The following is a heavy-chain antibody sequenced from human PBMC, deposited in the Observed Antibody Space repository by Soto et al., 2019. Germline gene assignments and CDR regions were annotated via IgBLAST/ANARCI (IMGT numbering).Heavy chain of an antibody. CDR3: ARGMVRGVIKSPKGP. D-gene: IGHD3-10*01. CDR2: IIPIFGTA. Sequence: SVTVSCQASGGNFSRYAISWVRPAPGQGLEWMGGIIPIFGTANYAQKFQGRVTITADESTSTAYMELSSLRSEDTAVYYCARGMVRGVIKSPKGPWGQGTLVTVSS. CDR1: GGNFSRYA. V-gene: IGHV1-69*01. J-gene: IGHJ5*02.